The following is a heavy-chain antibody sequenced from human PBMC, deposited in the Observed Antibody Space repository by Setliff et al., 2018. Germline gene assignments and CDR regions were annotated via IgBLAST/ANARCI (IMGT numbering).Heavy chain of an antibody. CDR3: ARGGTFRYFDY. V-gene: IGHV4-59*01. Sequence: SETLSLTCTVSGGSISTYYWSWIRQPPGKGLEWIGYVYYSGIANYSPCLKSRLTISVDTSKNQFSLKLRSVTAADTAVYYCARGGTFRYFDYWGQGTPVTSPQ. CDR2: VYYSGIA. CDR1: GGSISTYY. D-gene: IGHD5-12*01. J-gene: IGHJ4*02.